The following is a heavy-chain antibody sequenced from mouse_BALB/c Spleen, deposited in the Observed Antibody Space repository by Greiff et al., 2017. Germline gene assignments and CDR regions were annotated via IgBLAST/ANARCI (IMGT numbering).Heavy chain of an antibody. Sequence: EVQLQQSGPELEKPGASVKISCTASGFSFTGYNMNWVKQSTGKSLEWIGNIDPYYGGTRYNQKFKGKATLTVDTSSSTAYMQLKSLTSEDAAVYYCGSVYYYGGRHFDYWGQGTTVTVSS. J-gene: IGHJ2*01. CDR2: IDPYYGGT. D-gene: IGHD1-1*01. V-gene: IGHV1-39*01. CDR3: GSVYYYGGRHFDY. CDR1: GFSFTGYN.